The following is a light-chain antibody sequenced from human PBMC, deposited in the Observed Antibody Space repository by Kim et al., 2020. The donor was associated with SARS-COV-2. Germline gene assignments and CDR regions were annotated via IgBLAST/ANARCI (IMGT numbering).Light chain of an antibody. CDR2: GAS. Sequence: LSPGERATLACRASQSVSSSYLAWYQQKPGQAPRLLISGASSRATGMPDRFSGSGSGTDFTLTISRLEPEDFAVYYCHQYGGSSTFGQGTKVDIK. CDR3: HQYGGSST. J-gene: IGKJ1*01. CDR1: QSVSSSY. V-gene: IGKV3-20*01.